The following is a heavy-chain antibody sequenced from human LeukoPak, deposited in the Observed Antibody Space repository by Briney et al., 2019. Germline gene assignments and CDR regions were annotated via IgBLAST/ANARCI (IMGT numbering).Heavy chain of an antibody. V-gene: IGHV3-23*01. D-gene: IGHD6-19*01. CDR2: ISGSGGST. J-gene: IGHJ4*02. CDR1: GFTFSSYA. Sequence: GGSLRLSCAASGFTFSSYAMGWVRQAPGKGLEWVSAISGSGGSTYYADSVKGRFTISRDNSKNTLYLQMNSLRAEDTAVYYCAKDPSSGWSESYYFDYWGQGTLVTVSS. CDR3: AKDPSSGWSESYYFDY.